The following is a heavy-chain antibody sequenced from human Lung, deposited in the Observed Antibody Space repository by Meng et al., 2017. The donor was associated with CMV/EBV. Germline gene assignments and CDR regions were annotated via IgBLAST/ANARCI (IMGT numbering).Heavy chain of an antibody. Sequence: HVKQQQAGPGLVEPCQTLPPTWASPGDIVSSNSAAWHWTRQSPSRGREWLGRTYYRSKWYHEYAVSVKSRITISPDTPKNQFSLQLNSMTPEDTAVYYCARGINGGCGDWGQGTLVTVSS. J-gene: IGHJ4*02. CDR2: TYYRSKWYH. V-gene: IGHV6-1*01. CDR1: GDIVSSNSAA. D-gene: IGHD4-23*01. CDR3: ARGINGGCGD.